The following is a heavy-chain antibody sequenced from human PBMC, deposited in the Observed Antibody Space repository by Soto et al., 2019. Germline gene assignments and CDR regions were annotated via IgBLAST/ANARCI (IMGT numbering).Heavy chain of an antibody. J-gene: IGHJ6*02. CDR1: GGTLTIPSHG. D-gene: IGHD3-16*02. Sequence: SVKVSCTASGGTLTIPSHGISWVRQAPGQGLEGMGGIIAMFGTANYAQKFQGRVTSTAGESTSTANMELSSLRSEDTAVYNCGVSIWGSYRLQNHGMDVWGQGTAVTVSS. CDR2: IIAMFGTA. V-gene: IGHV1-69*13. CDR3: GVSIWGSYRLQNHGMDV.